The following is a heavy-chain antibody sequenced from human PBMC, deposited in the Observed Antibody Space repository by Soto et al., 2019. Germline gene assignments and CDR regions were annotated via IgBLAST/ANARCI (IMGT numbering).Heavy chain of an antibody. D-gene: IGHD6-25*01. J-gene: IGHJ4*02. Sequence: QEQLVQSGPEVKKPGSSVKVSCKASEDTFRTSTMSWVRQAPGQGLEWMGGIVPSLDMANFAHQFQGRVAVTADKSTTTVYLELSSLRSDDTAVYYCARGNAATVPTVYFDYWGQGTLVTVSS. CDR1: EDTFRTST. CDR3: ARGNAATVPTVYFDY. CDR2: IVPSLDMA. V-gene: IGHV1-69*09.